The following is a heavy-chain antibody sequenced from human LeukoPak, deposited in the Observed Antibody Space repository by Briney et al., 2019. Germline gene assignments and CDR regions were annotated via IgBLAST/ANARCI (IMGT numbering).Heavy chain of an antibody. V-gene: IGHV3-33*01. D-gene: IGHD2-15*01. J-gene: IGHJ4*02. CDR1: GFTFSSYG. CDR3: AREERLGGSCYFDY. Sequence: GGSLRLSCAASGFTFSSYGMLWVRQAPGKGLEWVAVIWYDGSNKYYADSVKGRFTISRDNSKNTLYLQMNSLRAEDTAVYYCAREERLGGSCYFDYWGQGTLVTVSS. CDR2: IWYDGSNK.